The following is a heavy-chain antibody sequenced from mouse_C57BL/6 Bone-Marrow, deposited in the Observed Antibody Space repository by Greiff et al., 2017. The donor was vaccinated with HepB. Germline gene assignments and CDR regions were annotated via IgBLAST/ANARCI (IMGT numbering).Heavy chain of an antibody. D-gene: IGHD2-5*01. CDR3: ARPAAYYSNYNWYFDV. J-gene: IGHJ1*03. Sequence: VQLQQSGAELVKPGASVKLSCKASGYTFTEYTIHWVKQRSGQGLEWIGWFYPGSGSIKYNEKFKDKATLTADKSSSTVSMELSRLTSEDSAVYFCARPAAYYSNYNWYFDVWGTGTTVTVSS. CDR1: GYTFTEYT. CDR2: FYPGSGSI. V-gene: IGHV1-62-2*01.